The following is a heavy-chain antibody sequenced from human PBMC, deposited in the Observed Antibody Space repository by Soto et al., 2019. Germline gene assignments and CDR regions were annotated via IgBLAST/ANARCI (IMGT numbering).Heavy chain of an antibody. CDR2: ISSTSTYI. J-gene: IGHJ4*02. Sequence: PGGSLRLSCTASGFPFRTSSMNWVRQAPGKGLEWVSCISSTSTYIYYADSVKGRFTISRDNAKNSLYLQMDSLRADDTALYYCVKGGTTVTTPSFFFDSWGQGALVTVSS. D-gene: IGHD4-17*01. V-gene: IGHV3-21*01. CDR3: VKGGTTVTTPSFFFDS. CDR1: GFPFRTSS.